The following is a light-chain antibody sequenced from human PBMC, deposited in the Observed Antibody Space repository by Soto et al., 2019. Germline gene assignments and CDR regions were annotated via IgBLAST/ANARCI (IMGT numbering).Light chain of an antibody. J-gene: IGKJ4*01. Sequence: EIVMTQSPATLSVSPGERATLSCRASQSVSVNLAWYQQKPGQPPRLLIYGASTRATGIPARFSGSGSGTEFTLTINSLQSEDFAVYYCQQDNNWPPLTFGGGTKVESK. CDR2: GAS. CDR1: QSVSVN. CDR3: QQDNNWPPLT. V-gene: IGKV3-15*01.